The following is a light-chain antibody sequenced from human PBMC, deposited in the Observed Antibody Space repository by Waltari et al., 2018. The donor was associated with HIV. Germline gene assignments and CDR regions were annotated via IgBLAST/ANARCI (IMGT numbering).Light chain of an antibody. CDR2: QAS. CDR3: QQSDTYYT. V-gene: IGKV1-5*03. CDR1: QSISAS. Sequence: DIQMTQSPSTLSVAVGDRVIITCRASQSISASLALYHQKPGKAPRLLISQASVLEPGVPSRFGGSGSGTDFTLTINILQPDDFGTYYCQQSDTYYTFGQGTKLERK. J-gene: IGKJ2*01.